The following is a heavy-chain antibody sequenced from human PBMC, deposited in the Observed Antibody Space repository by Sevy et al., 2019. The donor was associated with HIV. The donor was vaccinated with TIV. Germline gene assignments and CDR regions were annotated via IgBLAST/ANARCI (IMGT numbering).Heavy chain of an antibody. J-gene: IGHJ6*04. CDR3: ARDRGAWGV. V-gene: IGHV4-59*01. Sequence: SETLSLTCTVSGGSISSYYWSWIRQPPGKGLEWIGYIYYSGSTNYNPSLKSRVTISVDTSKNQFSLKLSSVTAADTAVYYCARDRGAWGVWGKGTTVTASS. CDR1: GGSISSYY. D-gene: IGHD3-16*01. CDR2: IYYSGST.